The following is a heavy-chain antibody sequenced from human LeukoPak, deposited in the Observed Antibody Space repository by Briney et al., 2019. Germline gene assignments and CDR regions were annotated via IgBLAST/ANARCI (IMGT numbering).Heavy chain of an antibody. CDR2: MNPNSGNT. Sequence: ASVKVSCKTSGYTFTNFGINWVRQASGHGLEWMGWMNPNSGNTGYAQKFQGRVTITRNTSISTAYMELSSLRSEDTAVYYCARAPSWNYNRYYYYYVDVWGRGTTVTVSS. J-gene: IGHJ6*03. D-gene: IGHD1-7*01. CDR1: GYTFTNFG. CDR3: ARAPSWNYNRYYYYYVDV. V-gene: IGHV1-8*03.